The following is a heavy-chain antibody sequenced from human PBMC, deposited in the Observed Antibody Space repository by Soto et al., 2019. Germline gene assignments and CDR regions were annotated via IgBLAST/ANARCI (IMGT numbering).Heavy chain of an antibody. Sequence: GESLKISCKGAGYSFTTYWTGWVRQMPGKGLEWMGIIYPGDSDTRYSPSFQGQVAIPADKSISTAYLQWSSLKASDTAMYYCARRRNPRDGYNDYYFCYGMDVWGQGTTVPVSS. D-gene: IGHD5-12*01. CDR2: IYPGDSDT. CDR1: GYSFTTYW. J-gene: IGHJ6*02. CDR3: ARRRNPRDGYNDYYFCYGMDV. V-gene: IGHV5-51*01.